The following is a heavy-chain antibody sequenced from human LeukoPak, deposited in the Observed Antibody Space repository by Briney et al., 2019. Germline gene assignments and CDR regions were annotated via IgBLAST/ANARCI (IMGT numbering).Heavy chain of an antibody. J-gene: IGHJ3*02. Sequence: ASVKVSCKASGYTFTSYDINWVRQATGQGLEWMGWMNPNSGNTGYAQKFQGRVTITRKTSISTAYMELSSLRSEDTAVYYCALSLVVMQNAFDIWGQGTMVTVSS. CDR1: GYTFTSYD. CDR2: MNPNSGNT. D-gene: IGHD3-22*01. V-gene: IGHV1-8*03. CDR3: ALSLVVMQNAFDI.